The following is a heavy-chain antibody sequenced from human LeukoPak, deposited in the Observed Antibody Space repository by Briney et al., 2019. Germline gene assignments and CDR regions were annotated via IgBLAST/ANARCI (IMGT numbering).Heavy chain of an antibody. CDR1: GYTFTSYY. CDR3: ASTGYDLRGWFDP. D-gene: IGHD3-16*01. Sequence: ASVKVSCKASGYTFTSYYMHWVRQAPRQGLEWMGIINPSGGSTSYAQKFQGRVTMTRDTSTSTVYMELSSLRSEDTAVYYCASTGYDLRGWFDPWGQGTLVTVSS. J-gene: IGHJ5*02. CDR2: INPSGGST. V-gene: IGHV1-46*01.